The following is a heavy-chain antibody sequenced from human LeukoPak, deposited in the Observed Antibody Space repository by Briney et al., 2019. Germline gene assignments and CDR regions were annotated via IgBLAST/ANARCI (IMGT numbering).Heavy chain of an antibody. J-gene: IGHJ6*03. CDR3: ARSIDRGIAAADAYYYYYYMDV. V-gene: IGHV1-18*01. CDR1: GGTFSNYT. CDR2: ISAYNGNT. D-gene: IGHD6-13*01. Sequence: GASVKVSCKTSGGTFSNYTISWVRQAPGQGLEWMGWISAYNGNTNYAQKLQGRVTMTTDTSTSTAYMELRSLRSDDTAVYYCARSIDRGIAAADAYYYYYYMDVWGKGTTVTVSS.